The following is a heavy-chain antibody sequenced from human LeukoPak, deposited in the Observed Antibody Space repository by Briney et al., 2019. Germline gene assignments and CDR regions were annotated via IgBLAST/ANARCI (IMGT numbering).Heavy chain of an antibody. D-gene: IGHD4-17*01. J-gene: IGHJ4*02. CDR2: IRSDGTNK. CDR3: AKDRDDYGDDC. Sequence: GGSLRLSCAASGCTFDDFGMHWVRQAPGKGLEWVALIRSDGTNKYYVDSVKLRFTISRDNSNNTLYLQMTSLRVEATAVYYCAKDRDDYGDDCWGQGILVTVST. CDR1: GCTFDDFG. V-gene: IGHV3-30*02.